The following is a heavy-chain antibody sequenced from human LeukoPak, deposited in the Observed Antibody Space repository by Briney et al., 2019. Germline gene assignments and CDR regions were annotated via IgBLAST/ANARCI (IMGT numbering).Heavy chain of an antibody. J-gene: IGHJ4*02. V-gene: IGHV3-74*01. CDR2: INSDGSST. CDR1: GFTFSSYW. D-gene: IGHD3-3*01. CDR3: ATNRITIFGVVTDY. Sequence: GGSLRLSCAASGFTFSSYWMHWVRQAPGKGLVWVSRINSDGSSTSYADSVKGRFTISRDNAKNTLYLQMNSLRAEDTAVYYCATNRITIFGVVTDYWGRGTLVTVSS.